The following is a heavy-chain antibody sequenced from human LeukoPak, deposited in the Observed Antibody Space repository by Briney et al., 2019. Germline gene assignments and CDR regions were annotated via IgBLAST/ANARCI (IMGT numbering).Heavy chain of an antibody. D-gene: IGHD3-3*02. J-gene: IGHJ5*02. CDR2: INSDGSRI. CDR1: GFTFSSYW. CDR3: AAAFSSWFEP. V-gene: IGHV3-74*01. Sequence: PGGSLRLSCAASGFTFSSYWMHWVRQAPGKGLVWVSRINSDGSRITYADSVKGRFTISRDNAKNMVYLQMNSLRAEDTAVYYCAAAFSSWFEPWGQGTLFTVSS.